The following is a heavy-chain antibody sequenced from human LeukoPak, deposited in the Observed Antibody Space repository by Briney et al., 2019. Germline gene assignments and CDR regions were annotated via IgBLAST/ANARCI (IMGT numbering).Heavy chain of an antibody. V-gene: IGHV3-15*01. J-gene: IGHJ4*02. D-gene: IGHD3-10*01. CDR1: GFTFSSYE. CDR3: TTDHPLWFGESHFDY. Sequence: PGGSLRLSCAASGFTFSSYEINWVRQAPGKGLEWVGRIKSKTDGGTTDYAAPVKGRFTISRDDSKKTPYLQMNSLKTEDTAVYHCTTDHPLWFGESHFDYWGQGTLVTVSS. CDR2: IKSKTDGGTT.